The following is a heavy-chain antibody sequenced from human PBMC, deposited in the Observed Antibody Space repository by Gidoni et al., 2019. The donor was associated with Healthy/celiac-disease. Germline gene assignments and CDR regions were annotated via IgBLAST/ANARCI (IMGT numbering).Heavy chain of an antibody. J-gene: IGHJ5*02. Sequence: QLQLQESGPGLVKPSETLSLTCTVSGGSIRSSSHYWGWIRQPPGKGLEWIGSIYYSVSTYYNPSLKSRVTISVDTSKNQFALKLSSVTAADTAVYYCAREVNWFDPWGQGTLVTVSS. CDR1: GGSIRSSSHY. CDR2: IYYSVST. V-gene: IGHV4-39*07. CDR3: AREVNWFDP.